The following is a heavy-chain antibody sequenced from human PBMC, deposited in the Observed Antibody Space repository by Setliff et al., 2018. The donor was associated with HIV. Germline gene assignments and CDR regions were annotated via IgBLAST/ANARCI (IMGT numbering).Heavy chain of an antibody. D-gene: IGHD5-12*01. CDR2: IYYSGST. CDR3: ARTYSGYDFHYYYMDV. Sequence: SETLSLTCTVSGGSISSYYWSWIRQPPGKGLEWIGYIYYSGSTNYNPSLKSRVTISVDTSKNQFSLKLSSVTAADTAVYYCARTYSGYDFHYYYMDVWGKGTTVTVSS. V-gene: IGHV4-59*01. CDR1: GGSISSYY. J-gene: IGHJ6*03.